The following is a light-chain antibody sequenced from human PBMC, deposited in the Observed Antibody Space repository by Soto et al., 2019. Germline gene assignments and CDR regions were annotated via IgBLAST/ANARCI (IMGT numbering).Light chain of an antibody. V-gene: IGKV3-15*01. CDR3: QQYNNWPPIT. CDR2: GAS. J-gene: IGKJ5*01. Sequence: DIEMTQSPSTLSAPLGDRVPITCRASQSVSSNLAWYQQKPGRAPRLLIYGASTRANGIPARFSGGGSGTEVTLTISSRQSEDFAVYYCQQYNNWPPITFGQGTRVEIK. CDR1: QSVSSN.